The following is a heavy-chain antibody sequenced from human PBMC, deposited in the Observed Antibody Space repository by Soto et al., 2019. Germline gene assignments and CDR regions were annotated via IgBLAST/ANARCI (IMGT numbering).Heavy chain of an antibody. CDR1: GFTFSSYG. V-gene: IGHV3-30*18. CDR2: ISYDGSNK. J-gene: IGHJ5*02. Sequence: GGSLRLSCAASGFTFSSYGMHWVRQAPGKGLEWVAVISYDGSNKYYADSVKGRFTISRDNSKNTLYLQMNSLRAEDTAVYYCAKDKSYYEFDPWGQGTLVTVSS. CDR3: AKDKSYYEFDP. D-gene: IGHD3-22*01.